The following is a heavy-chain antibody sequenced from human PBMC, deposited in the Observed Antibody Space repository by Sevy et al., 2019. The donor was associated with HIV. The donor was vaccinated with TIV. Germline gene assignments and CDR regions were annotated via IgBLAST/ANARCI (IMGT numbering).Heavy chain of an antibody. Sequence: SETLSLTCTVSGGSINSDHWNWIRQPPGKGLEWIGYVYYTGGTNYNPSLKNRVTILVDRTKNQFSLKLTSVTAAATAVYYCARRNDFDIWGQGTMVTVSS. CDR3: ARRNDFDI. CDR1: GGSINSDH. V-gene: IGHV4-59*08. CDR2: VYYTGGT. J-gene: IGHJ3*02.